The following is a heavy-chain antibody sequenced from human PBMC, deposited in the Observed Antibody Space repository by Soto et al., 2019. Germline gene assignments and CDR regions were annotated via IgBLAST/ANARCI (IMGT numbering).Heavy chain of an antibody. D-gene: IGHD2-2*02. CDR2: ISSSSSYI. V-gene: IGHV3-21*01. J-gene: IGHJ3*01. Sequence: EVQLVESGGGLVKPGGSLRLSCAASGFTFSSYGMNWVRQAPGKGLEWVSSISSSSSYIYYADSVKGRFTISRDNAKNSLYLQMSSLRAEDTAVYYCARTGYCSSTNCYRDAFDFWGQGTMVTVSS. CDR3: ARTGYCSSTNCYRDAFDF. CDR1: GFTFSSYG.